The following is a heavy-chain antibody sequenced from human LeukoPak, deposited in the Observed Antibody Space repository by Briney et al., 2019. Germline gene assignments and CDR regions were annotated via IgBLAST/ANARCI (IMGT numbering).Heavy chain of an antibody. V-gene: IGHV3-23*01. CDR2: ISGSGDST. CDR3: AKYYYGLGSYGRYFDY. J-gene: IGHJ4*02. CDR1: GFPFSSYA. Sequence: QPGGSLRLXCAASGFPFSSYAMSWVRQAPGKGLEWVSSISGSGDSTFYADSVKGRFTISRDNSKNTLFVQMNSLRVEDTAVYYCAKYYYGLGSYGRYFDYWGQGTLVTVSS. D-gene: IGHD3-10*01.